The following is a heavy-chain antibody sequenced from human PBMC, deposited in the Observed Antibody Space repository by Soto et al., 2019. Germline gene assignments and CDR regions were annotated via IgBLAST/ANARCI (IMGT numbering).Heavy chain of an antibody. V-gene: IGHV2-70*04. CDR3: ARSRSSVCGMDV. Sequence: SGPPLVNPPQTLTLPCTFSGFSLGPRGLRVGWVRQPPGKALEWLARIDWDDDKFYSTSLKTRLTIAKDTSKNQVVLTITNMDPVDTATYYCARSRSSVCGMDVWGQGTTVTVSS. D-gene: IGHD2-8*01. J-gene: IGHJ6*02. CDR1: GFSLGPRGLR. CDR2: IDWDDDK.